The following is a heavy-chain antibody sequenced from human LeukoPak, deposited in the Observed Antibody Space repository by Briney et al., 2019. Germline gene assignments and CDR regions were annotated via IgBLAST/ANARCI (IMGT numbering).Heavy chain of an antibody. V-gene: IGHV3-30*02. D-gene: IGHD3-10*01. CDR3: TRMVRATYNWFDP. CDR2: IRYDGSNK. Sequence: GGSLRLSCAASGFTFSSYGMHWVRQAPGKGLEWVAFIRYDGSNKYYAGSVKGRFTVSRDNANNLLFLQMNSLRAEDTAVYYCTRMVRATYNWFDPWGQGTLVTVSS. J-gene: IGHJ5*02. CDR1: GFTFSSYG.